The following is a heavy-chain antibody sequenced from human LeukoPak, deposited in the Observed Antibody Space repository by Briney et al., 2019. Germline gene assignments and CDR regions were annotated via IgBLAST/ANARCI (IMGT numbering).Heavy chain of an antibody. CDR3: ARSGVVGAPLFLDH. V-gene: IGHV3-7*01. Sequence: GGSLRLSCAASGFTFSSYWMSWVRQAPGKGLEWVAYINQDGSEKYYVDSVKGRLTTSRDNAKNSLYLQMNSLRAEDTAVYYCARSGVVGAPLFLDHWGQGTLATVSS. J-gene: IGHJ4*02. CDR1: GFTFSSYW. CDR2: INQDGSEK. D-gene: IGHD1-26*01.